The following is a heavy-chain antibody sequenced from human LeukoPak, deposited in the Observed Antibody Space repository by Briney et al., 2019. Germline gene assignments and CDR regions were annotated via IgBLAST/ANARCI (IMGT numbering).Heavy chain of an antibody. CDR1: GGSISSGGYS. J-gene: IGHJ4*02. CDR2: IYHSGST. D-gene: IGHD2-21*02. CDR3: ARGPPYIVVVTAIGFFDY. Sequence: SQTLSLTCAVSGGSISSGGYSWSWIRKPPGKGLEWIGEIYHSGSTNYNPSLKSRVTISVDTSKNQFSLKLSSVTAADTAVYYCARGPPYIVVVTAIGFFDYWGQGTLVTVSS. V-gene: IGHV4-30-2*01.